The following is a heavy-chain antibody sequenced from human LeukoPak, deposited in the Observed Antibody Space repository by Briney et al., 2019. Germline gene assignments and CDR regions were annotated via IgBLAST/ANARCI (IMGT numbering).Heavy chain of an antibody. Sequence: ASVKVSCKASGYTFTGYYMHWVRQAPGQGLEWMGWINPNSGGTNYAQKFQGRVTMTRDTSISTAYMELSRLRSDDTAVYYCARGGYCSGGSCLPLDVWGQGTTVTVSS. CDR1: GYTFTGYY. CDR2: INPNSGGT. J-gene: IGHJ6*02. D-gene: IGHD2-15*01. CDR3: ARGGYCSGGSCLPLDV. V-gene: IGHV1-2*02.